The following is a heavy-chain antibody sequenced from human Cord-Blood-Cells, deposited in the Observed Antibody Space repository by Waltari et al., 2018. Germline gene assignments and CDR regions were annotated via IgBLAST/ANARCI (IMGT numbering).Heavy chain of an antibody. CDR2: ISGSGGST. J-gene: IGHJ4*02. V-gene: IGHV3-23*01. Sequence: EVQLLESGGGLVQPGGSLRLSCAASGFPFRSYAMSWVRQAPGKGLEWVSAISGSGGSTYYADSVKGRFTISRDNSKNTLYLQMNSLRAEDTAVYYCAKAPREYSSSWFFDYWGQGTLVTVSS. D-gene: IGHD6-13*01. CDR3: AKAPREYSSSWFFDY. CDR1: GFPFRSYA.